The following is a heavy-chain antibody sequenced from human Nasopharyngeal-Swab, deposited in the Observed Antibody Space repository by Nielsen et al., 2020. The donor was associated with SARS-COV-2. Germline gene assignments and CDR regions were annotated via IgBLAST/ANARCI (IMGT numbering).Heavy chain of an antibody. CDR3: ARGTSDWRGIDY. CDR1: GFTFSSFG. Sequence: GGSLRLSCAASGFTFSSFGMHWVRQAPGKGLEWVAFIAHDASNEYYGDSVKGRFSISRDSSKNTLYLQMNSLRVEDTAVYFCARGTSDWRGIDYWGQGTLVTVSS. CDR2: IAHDASNE. J-gene: IGHJ4*02. V-gene: IGHV3-30*03. D-gene: IGHD6-19*01.